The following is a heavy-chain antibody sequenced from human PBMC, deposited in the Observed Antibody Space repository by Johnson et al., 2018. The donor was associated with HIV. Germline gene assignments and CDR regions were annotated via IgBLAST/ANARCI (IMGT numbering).Heavy chain of an antibody. D-gene: IGHD1-26*01. CDR1: GFTFFSYG. Sequence: QVQLVESGGGVVQPGRSLRLSCVASGFTFFSYGMHWVRQAPGKGLEWVAVISSDGSNKYYVESVKGRFPISRDNSKNTLFLQMNSLRPEDTSVYYCAKDRYGGSYPDAFDIWGQGTMVTVSS. V-gene: IGHV3-30*18. CDR2: ISSDGSNK. CDR3: AKDRYGGSYPDAFDI. J-gene: IGHJ3*02.